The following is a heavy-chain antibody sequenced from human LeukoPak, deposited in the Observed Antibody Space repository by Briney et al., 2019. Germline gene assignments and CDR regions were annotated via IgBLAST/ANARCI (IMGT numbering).Heavy chain of an antibody. CDR1: GYTFTSYG. D-gene: IGHD1-26*01. V-gene: IGHV1-18*01. CDR3: ARDQPRRGPGNHDY. Sequence: GASVKVSCKASGYTFTSYGISWVRQAPGQGLEWMGWISAYNGNTIYAQKLRDRVTMIRDTSTSTVYMDLRSLRSDDTAVYYCARDQPRRGPGNHDYWGQGTLVTVSS. CDR2: ISAYNGNT. J-gene: IGHJ4*02.